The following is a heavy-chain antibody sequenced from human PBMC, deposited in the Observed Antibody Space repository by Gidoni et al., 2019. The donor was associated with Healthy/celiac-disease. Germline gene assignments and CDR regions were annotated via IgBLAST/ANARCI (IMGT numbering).Heavy chain of an antibody. CDR2: IKSKTDGGTT. CDR1: GYIFSNAW. CDR3: TTGAGALGRGFDY. V-gene: IGHV3-15*01. D-gene: IGHD7-27*01. Sequence: EVQLVESGGGLVKPGGSLRLSCAASGYIFSNAWLSWVRQAPGKGLEWVGRIKSKTDGGTTYYSAPVKGRFTISRYNSKNTLYLQMNSLKTEDTAVYYCTTGAGALGRGFDYWGQGTLVTVSS. J-gene: IGHJ4*02.